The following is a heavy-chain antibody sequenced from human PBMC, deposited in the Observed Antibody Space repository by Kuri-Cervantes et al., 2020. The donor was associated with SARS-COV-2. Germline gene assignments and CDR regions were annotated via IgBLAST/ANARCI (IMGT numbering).Heavy chain of an antibody. Sequence: SETLSLTCTVSGGSLSSGDYYWTWVRQPPGKGLEWIGNIYYSGSASYNPSLKSRLTMSLDMSKSQFSLKLNSVTAADTAVYFCARDSYYYDSKGGGLPDYWGQGTLVTVSS. V-gene: IGHV4-30-4*08. J-gene: IGHJ4*02. D-gene: IGHD3-22*01. CDR1: GGSLSSGDYY. CDR3: ARDSYYYDSKGGGLPDY. CDR2: IYYSGSA.